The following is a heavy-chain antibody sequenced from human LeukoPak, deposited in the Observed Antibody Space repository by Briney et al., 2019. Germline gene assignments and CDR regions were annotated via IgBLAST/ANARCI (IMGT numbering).Heavy chain of an antibody. Sequence: ASVKVSCKASGYTFTNYGISWVRQAPGQGLEWMGWISVYNGNTNYAQKLQGRVTMTTDTSTSTVYMELGSLRSDDTAVYYCARNLRYCSGGSCFPRMDVWGQGTTVTVSS. D-gene: IGHD2-15*01. J-gene: IGHJ6*02. V-gene: IGHV1-18*01. CDR1: GYTFTNYG. CDR2: ISVYNGNT. CDR3: ARNLRYCSGGSCFPRMDV.